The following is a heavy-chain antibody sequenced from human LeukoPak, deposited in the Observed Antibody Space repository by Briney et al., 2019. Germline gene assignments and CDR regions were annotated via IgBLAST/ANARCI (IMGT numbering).Heavy chain of an antibody. CDR3: AKILGDDLFDAFDI. CDR2: ISYRGTT. D-gene: IGHD3-3*01. V-gene: IGHV4-39*02. Sequence: PSETLSLTCAVSGGSISSEDHFWGWIRQPPGKGLEWIGTISYRGTTYYNPSLKSRVTISQDMSKNHLSLRLTSVIVADMAVYYCAKILGDDLFDAFDIWGQGTLVPVSS. CDR1: GGSISSEDHF. J-gene: IGHJ3*02.